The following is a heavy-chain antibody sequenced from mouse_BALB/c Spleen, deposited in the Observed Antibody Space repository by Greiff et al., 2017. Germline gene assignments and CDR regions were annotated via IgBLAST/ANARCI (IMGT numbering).Heavy chain of an antibody. D-gene: IGHD1-1*01. Sequence: VQLKESGPGLVAPSQSLSITCTVSGFSLTSYGVHWVRQPPGKGLEWLGVIWAGGSTNYNSALMSRLSISKDNSKSQVFLKMNSLQTDDTAMYYCARDRGLLWFAYWGQGTLVTVSA. CDR3: ARDRGLLWFAY. CDR1: GFSLTSYG. J-gene: IGHJ3*01. CDR2: IWAGGST. V-gene: IGHV2-9*02.